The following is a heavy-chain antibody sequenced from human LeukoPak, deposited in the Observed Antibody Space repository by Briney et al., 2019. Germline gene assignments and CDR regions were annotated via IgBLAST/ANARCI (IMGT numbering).Heavy chain of an antibody. CDR1: GFTFSSYW. CDR2: IKQDGSEK. CDR3: ARDQDDYFDY. J-gene: IGHJ4*02. V-gene: IGHV3-7*03. Sequence: XLSXXXSGFTFSSYWMSWVRQAPGKGLEWVANIKQDGSEKYYVDSVKGRFTISRDNAKNSLYLQMNSLRAEDTAVYYCARDQDDYFDYWGQGTLVTVSS. D-gene: IGHD2-15*01.